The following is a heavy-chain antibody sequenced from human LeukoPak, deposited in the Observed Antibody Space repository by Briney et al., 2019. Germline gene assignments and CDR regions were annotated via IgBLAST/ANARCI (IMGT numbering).Heavy chain of an antibody. CDR1: GFTFSSYG. D-gene: IGHD6-13*01. CDR3: ARVGRAAAGVDY. CDR2: ISYDGSNN. J-gene: IGHJ4*02. Sequence: GGSLRLSCAASGFTFSSYGMHWVRQAPGKGLEWVAVISYDGSNNYYADSVKGRFTISRDNSKNTLYFQMNSLRVEDTAVYYCARVGRAAAGVDYWGQGTLVTVSS. V-gene: IGHV3-30*03.